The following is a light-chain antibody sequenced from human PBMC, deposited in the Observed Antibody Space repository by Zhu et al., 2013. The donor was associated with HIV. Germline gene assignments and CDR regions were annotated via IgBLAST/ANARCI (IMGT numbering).Light chain of an antibody. V-gene: IGKV3-15*01. CDR3: QQYNTYWT. Sequence: EIVMTQSPATLSVSPGDRATLSCRASQSISNNLAWYQQKPGQPPRLLIYGASTRATGIPARFSGSGSGTEFTLTISSLQADDFATYYCQQYNTYWTFGQGTKVEVK. CDR2: GAS. CDR1: QSISNN. J-gene: IGKJ1*01.